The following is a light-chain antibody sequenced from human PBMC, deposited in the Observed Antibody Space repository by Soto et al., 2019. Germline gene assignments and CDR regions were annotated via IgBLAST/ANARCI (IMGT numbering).Light chain of an antibody. CDR1: QGISNY. CDR2: AAT. CDR3: LQHKSFPWT. V-gene: IGKV1-17*03. Sequence: DIQMTQSPSAMSASVGDRVTITCRASQGISNYFAWFKQNPGKVPKRLIYAATSLQSGAPSRFSGSGSGTEFTLTISSLQPEDLATYYCLQHKSFPWTFGQGTKVEIK. J-gene: IGKJ1*01.